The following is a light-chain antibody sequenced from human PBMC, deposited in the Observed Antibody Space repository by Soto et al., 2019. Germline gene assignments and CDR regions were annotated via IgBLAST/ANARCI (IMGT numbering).Light chain of an antibody. CDR2: GAS. CDR3: QQYGRSPYT. Sequence: EIVLTQSPGTLSLSPGERATLSCRASQSVSSSYLAWYLQKPGQAPRLLIYGASTRATGTPDRFSGSGSGTDFTLTISRLEPEECAVYYCQQYGRSPYTFGQGTKLEIK. V-gene: IGKV3-20*01. CDR1: QSVSSSY. J-gene: IGKJ2*01.